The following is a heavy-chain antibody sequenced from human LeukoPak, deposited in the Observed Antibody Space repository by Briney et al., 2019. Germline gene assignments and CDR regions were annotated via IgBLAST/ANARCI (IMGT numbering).Heavy chain of an antibody. Sequence: PGGSLRLSCAASGFTFSSYSMNWVRQAPVKGLEWVSSISSSSSYIYYADSVKGRFTISRDNAKNSLYLQMNSLRAEDTAVYYCARDNPVVDAFDIWGQGTMVTVSS. V-gene: IGHV3-21*01. CDR2: ISSSSSYI. CDR1: GFTFSSYS. J-gene: IGHJ3*02. CDR3: ARDNPVVDAFDI. D-gene: IGHD4-23*01.